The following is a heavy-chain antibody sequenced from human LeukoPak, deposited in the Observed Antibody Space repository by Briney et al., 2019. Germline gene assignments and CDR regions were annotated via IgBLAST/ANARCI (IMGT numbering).Heavy chain of an antibody. Sequence: SETLSLTCAVYGGSFSGYYWSWIRQPPGKGLEWIGEINHSGSTNYNPSLKSRVTISVDTSKNQFPLKLSSVTAADTAVYYCARGLTVTTRYYYYYYMDVWGKGTTVTVSS. D-gene: IGHD4-11*01. CDR2: INHSGST. CDR1: GGSFSGYY. V-gene: IGHV4-34*01. J-gene: IGHJ6*03. CDR3: ARGLTVTTRYYYYYYMDV.